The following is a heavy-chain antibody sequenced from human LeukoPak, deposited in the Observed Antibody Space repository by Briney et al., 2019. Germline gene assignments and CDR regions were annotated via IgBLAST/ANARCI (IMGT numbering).Heavy chain of an antibody. CDR3: AKAVGFDWYWHY. J-gene: IGHJ4*02. Sequence: GGSLRLSCAASGFTFRSYAMTWVRQAPGKGLEWVSAISSSVSLTYYADAVKGRFTVSRDNSKNTLYLQMNSLRAEDTAVYYCAKAVGFDWYWHYWGQGTLVTVSS. V-gene: IGHV3-23*01. CDR2: ISSSVSLT. D-gene: IGHD3-9*01. CDR1: GFTFRSYA.